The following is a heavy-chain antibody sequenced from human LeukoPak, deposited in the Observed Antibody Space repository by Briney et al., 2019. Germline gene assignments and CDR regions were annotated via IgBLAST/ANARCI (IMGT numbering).Heavy chain of an antibody. CDR1: GFTFSGSA. Sequence: PGGSLRLSCAASGFTFSGSAMHWVRQASGKGLEWVGRIRSKANSYATAYAASVKGRFTISRDDSKNTAYLQMNSLKTEDTAVYYCTRPVQQLVLLSGGMQDAFDIWGQGTMVTVSS. D-gene: IGHD6-13*01. CDR2: IRSKANSYAT. J-gene: IGHJ3*02. CDR3: TRPVQQLVLLSGGMQDAFDI. V-gene: IGHV3-73*01.